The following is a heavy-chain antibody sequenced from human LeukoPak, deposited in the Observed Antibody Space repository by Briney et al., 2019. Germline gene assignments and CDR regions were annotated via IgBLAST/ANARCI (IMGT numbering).Heavy chain of an antibody. D-gene: IGHD2-8*01. CDR2: IWFDKNQ. Sequence: GRSLRLSCAASGFVLNDYGMHWVRQAPGKGLEWVADIWFDKNQHFADSVKGRFAISRDNSKNTLYLQTSSLRAEDTAVYYCARDRRCVNGVCHSPPGMDVWGQGTTVTVSS. CDR3: ARDRRCVNGVCHSPPGMDV. V-gene: IGHV3-33*01. J-gene: IGHJ6*02. CDR1: GFVLNDYG.